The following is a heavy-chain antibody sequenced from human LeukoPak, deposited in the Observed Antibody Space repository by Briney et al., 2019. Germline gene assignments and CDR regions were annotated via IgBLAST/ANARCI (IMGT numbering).Heavy chain of an antibody. CDR1: GFTFDDYA. CDR2: INGDGGST. Sequence: PGGSLRLSCAASGFTFDDYAMHWVRQAPGKGPEWVSLINGDGGSTYYADSVKGRFTISRDNSKNSLYLQMNSLRTEDTALYYCAKGRYSYGLTPFDYWGQGTLVTVSS. CDR3: AKGRYSYGLTPFDY. V-gene: IGHV3-43*02. D-gene: IGHD5-18*01. J-gene: IGHJ4*02.